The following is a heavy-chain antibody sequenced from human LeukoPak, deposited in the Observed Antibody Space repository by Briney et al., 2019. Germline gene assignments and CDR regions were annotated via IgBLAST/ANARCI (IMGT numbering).Heavy chain of an antibody. CDR2: IYYSGSI. J-gene: IGHJ4*02. CDR1: GGSISSSSYY. CDR3: ASPRERSYYARGFDY. Sequence: SETLSLTCTVSGGSISSSSYYWGWIRQPPGTGLEWIGSIYYSGSIYYNPSLKSRVTISVDTSKNQFSLKLSSVTAANTAVYYCASPRERSYYARGFDYWGQGTLVTVSS. D-gene: IGHD3-3*01. V-gene: IGHV4-39*01.